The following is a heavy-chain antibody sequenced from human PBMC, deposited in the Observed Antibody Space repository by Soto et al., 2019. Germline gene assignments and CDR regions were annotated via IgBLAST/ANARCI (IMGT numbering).Heavy chain of an antibody. CDR2: IYYSGST. CDR3: ASLDYYYYGMDV. J-gene: IGHJ6*02. V-gene: IGHV4-31*03. Sequence: SETLSLTCTVSGGSISSGGYYRSWIRQHPGKGLEWIGYIYYSGSTYYNPSLKSRVTISVDTSKNQFSLKLSSVTAADTAVYYCASLDYYYYGMDVWGQGTTVTVSS. CDR1: GGSISSGGYY.